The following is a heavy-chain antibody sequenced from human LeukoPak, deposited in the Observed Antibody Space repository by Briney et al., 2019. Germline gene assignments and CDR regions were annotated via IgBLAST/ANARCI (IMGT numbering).Heavy chain of an antibody. CDR2: IWYDGSNK. Sequence: GGSLRLSCAASGLTFSSYGMHWVRQAPGKGLEWVAVIWYDGSNKYYADSVKGRFTISRDNSKNTLYLQMNSLRAEDTAVYYCARLPDSSSWSGFDYWGQGTLVTVSS. D-gene: IGHD6-13*01. CDR3: ARLPDSSSWSGFDY. V-gene: IGHV3-33*08. CDR1: GLTFSSYG. J-gene: IGHJ4*02.